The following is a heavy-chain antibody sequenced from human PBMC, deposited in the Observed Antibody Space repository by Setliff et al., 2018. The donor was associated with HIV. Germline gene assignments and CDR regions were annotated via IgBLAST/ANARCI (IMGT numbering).Heavy chain of an antibody. J-gene: IGHJ3*01. V-gene: IGHV1-8*02. CDR1: GYTLTSYE. CDR2: MNPNSGDT. Sequence: ASVKVSCKASGYTLTSYEINWVRQATGQGLEWMGWMNPNSGDTGYAQKFQGRVTMTRNTSISTAFMELSSLRSEDTAVYYCAKESFKGDMSTAGGDGFDVWGQGTMVTVSS. CDR3: AKESFKGDMSTAGGDGFDV. D-gene: IGHD3-16*01.